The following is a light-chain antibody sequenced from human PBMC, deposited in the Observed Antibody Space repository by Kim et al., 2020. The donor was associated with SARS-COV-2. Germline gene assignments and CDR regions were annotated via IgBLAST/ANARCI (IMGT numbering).Light chain of an antibody. CDR3: QSFDTSLGSVV. CDR1: GADFD. V-gene: IGLV1-40*01. Sequence: QPVLTQPPSVSGAPGQSVVISCTGADFDVHWYQQFPGTAPRLLIFTNLHRPSGVPDRFSGSRSGTSASLAITGLQPDDEADYYCQSFDTSLGSVVFGGGTKVTVL. CDR2: TNL. J-gene: IGLJ3*02.